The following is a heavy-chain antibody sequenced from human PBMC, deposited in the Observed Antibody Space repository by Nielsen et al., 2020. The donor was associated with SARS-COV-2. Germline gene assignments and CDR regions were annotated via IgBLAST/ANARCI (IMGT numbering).Heavy chain of an antibody. J-gene: IGHJ6*02. CDR2: VSRDGSDT. D-gene: IGHD4-23*01. Sequence: GESLKISCAASGFTFTNYGMHWVRQVAGKGLEWVAIVSRDGSDTFYVDSVKGRFTISRDNVKNTLFLQMNSLRVEDTAVYYCARAHPDYGGTYYGMDVWGQGTTVTVSS. V-gene: IGHV3-33*08. CDR1: GFTFTNYG. CDR3: ARAHPDYGGTYYGMDV.